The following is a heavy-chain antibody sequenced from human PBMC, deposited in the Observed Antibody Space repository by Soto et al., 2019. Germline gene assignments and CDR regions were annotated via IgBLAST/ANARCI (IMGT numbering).Heavy chain of an antibody. CDR2: IIPILGIA. V-gene: IGHV1-69*02. J-gene: IGHJ3*02. CDR1: GGTFSSYT. CDR3: ARGIAVAPGAFDI. D-gene: IGHD6-19*01. Sequence: SVKVSCKASGGTFSSYTISWVRQAPGQGLEWMGRIIPILGIANYAQKFQGRVTITASVKGRVTISRDDSKNSLYLQMNSLKTEDTAVYYCARGIAVAPGAFDIWGQGTMVTVSS.